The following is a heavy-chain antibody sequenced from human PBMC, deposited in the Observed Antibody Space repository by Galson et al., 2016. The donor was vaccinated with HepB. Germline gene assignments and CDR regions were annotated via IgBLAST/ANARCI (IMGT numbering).Heavy chain of an antibody. D-gene: IGHD1-26*01. Sequence: SETLSLTCTVSGGSISSYYWTWIRQPPGKGLEWIGDIHYSGNTKYHPSLKSRVTISIDTSKNQFSLRVSSVTAADTAVYYCATTGGTYQLGANYFDYWGHGTLVTVSS. CDR1: GGSISSYY. J-gene: IGHJ4*03. CDR2: IHYSGNT. V-gene: IGHV4-59*03. CDR3: ATTGGTYQLGANYFDY.